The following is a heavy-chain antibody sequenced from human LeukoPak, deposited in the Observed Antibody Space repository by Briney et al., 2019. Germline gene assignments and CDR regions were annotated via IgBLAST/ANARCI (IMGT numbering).Heavy chain of an antibody. CDR1: GGSISNSYYY. Sequence: SETLSLTCTVSGGSISNSYYYWGWVRQPPGKGLEWIGSIYYSGSTYYNPSLKSRVTISVDTSKNQFSLKLSSVTAADTAVYYCARSGSKGELLNYWGQGTLATVPS. CDR2: IYYSGST. CDR3: ARSGSKGELLNY. V-gene: IGHV4-39*07. J-gene: IGHJ4*02. D-gene: IGHD3-10*01.